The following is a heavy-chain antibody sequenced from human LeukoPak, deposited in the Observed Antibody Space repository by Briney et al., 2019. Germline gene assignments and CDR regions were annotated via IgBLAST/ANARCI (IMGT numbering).Heavy chain of an antibody. CDR3: ARRSPGYCSSTSCYWCTANWFDP. CDR1: GGSFSGYY. V-gene: IGHV4-34*01. D-gene: IGHD2-2*03. Sequence: PSETLSLTCAVYGGSFSGYYWSSIRQPPGKGLEWIGEINHSVSTNYNPSLKTRVTISVDTSKHPFSLKLSSVTAADTAVYYCARRSPGYCSSTSCYWCTANWFDPWGQGTLVTVSS. J-gene: IGHJ5*02. CDR2: INHSVST.